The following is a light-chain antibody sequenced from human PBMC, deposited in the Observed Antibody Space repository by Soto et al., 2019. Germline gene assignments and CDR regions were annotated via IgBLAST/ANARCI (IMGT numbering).Light chain of an antibody. CDR3: QQSYSNPLT. CDR1: QSISRY. Sequence: DIQMTQSPSSLSASVGDRVTITCRASQSISRYVNWYQQKPGKAPQLLIYAASSLQSGVPSRFSGGGSGTDFTLTISSMPTEDFANYYCQQSYSNPLTFGGGTKVDIK. CDR2: AAS. V-gene: IGKV1-39*01. J-gene: IGKJ4*01.